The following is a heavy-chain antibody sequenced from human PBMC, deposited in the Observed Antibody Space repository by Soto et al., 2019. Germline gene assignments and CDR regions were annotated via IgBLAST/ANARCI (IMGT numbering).Heavy chain of an antibody. D-gene: IGHD6-25*01. Sequence: VGSLRLSCAASGFTFDDYTMHWVRQAPGKGLEWVSLISWDGGSTYYADSVKGRFAISRDNSKNTLYLQMNSLRAEDTAVYYCARDRVGSGLAVSGYWGQGTLVTVSS. CDR3: ARDRVGSGLAVSGY. CDR2: ISWDGGST. J-gene: IGHJ4*02. CDR1: GFTFDDYT. V-gene: IGHV3-43*01.